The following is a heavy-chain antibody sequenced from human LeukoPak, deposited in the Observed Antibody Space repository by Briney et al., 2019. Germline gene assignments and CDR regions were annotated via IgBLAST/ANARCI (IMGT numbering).Heavy chain of an antibody. Sequence: ASVKVSCKPSVYTFTVYYMHWVRQAPGQGLEWMGWINPNSGGTNYAQKFQGRVTMTRDTSISTAYMEQSRLRADDTAVYYCARDLKGVSRGVINSAYGYDYWGQGTLVTVSS. CDR2: INPNSGGT. D-gene: IGHD3-10*01. CDR1: VYTFTVYY. J-gene: IGHJ4*02. CDR3: ARDLKGVSRGVINSAYGYDY. V-gene: IGHV1-2*02.